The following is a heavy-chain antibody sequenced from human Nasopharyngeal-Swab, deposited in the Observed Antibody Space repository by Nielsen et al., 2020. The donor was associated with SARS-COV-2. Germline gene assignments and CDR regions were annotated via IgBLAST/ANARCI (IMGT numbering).Heavy chain of an antibody. CDR3: AKETYNSTYYFFDS. J-gene: IGHJ4*02. Sequence: GESLKISCAAPGFRFDDYAMHWVRQTPGKGLEWVSLISKDGGTTYYADSVKGRFTISRDNSKNSLYLQVNSLRTEDTALYYCAKETYNSTYYFFDSWGQGTLVTVSS. D-gene: IGHD4-11*01. CDR1: GFRFDDYA. V-gene: IGHV3-43*02. CDR2: ISKDGGTT.